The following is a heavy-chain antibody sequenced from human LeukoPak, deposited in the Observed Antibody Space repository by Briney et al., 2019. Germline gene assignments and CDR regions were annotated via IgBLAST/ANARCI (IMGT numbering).Heavy chain of an antibody. J-gene: IGHJ4*02. Sequence: PGGSLRLSCAASGFTFDDYAMHWVRQAPGRGLEWVSLISADDGSTYYADSVKGRFTISRDNSKNTLYLQMNSLRAEDTAVYYCAKYSGYDLGQHEYWGQGTLVTVSS. D-gene: IGHD5-12*01. V-gene: IGHV3-43*02. CDR3: AKYSGYDLGQHEY. CDR2: ISADDGST. CDR1: GFTFDDYA.